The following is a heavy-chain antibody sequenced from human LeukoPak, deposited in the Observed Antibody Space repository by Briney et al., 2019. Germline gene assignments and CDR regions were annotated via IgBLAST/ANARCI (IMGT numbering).Heavy chain of an antibody. CDR3: ARDPGGELLGAFDI. CDR2: ISAYNGNT. Sequence: ASVKVSCKASGYTFTSYGISWVRQAPGQGLEWMGWISAYNGNTNYAQKLQGRVTMTTDTSTSTAYMELRSLRSDDTAVYYCARDPGGELLGAFDIWGQGTMVTVSS. CDR1: GYTFTSYG. D-gene: IGHD1-26*01. J-gene: IGHJ3*02. V-gene: IGHV1-18*01.